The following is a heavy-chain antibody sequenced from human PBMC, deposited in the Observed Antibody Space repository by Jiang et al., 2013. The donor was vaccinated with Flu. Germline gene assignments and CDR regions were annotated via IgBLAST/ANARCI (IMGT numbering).Heavy chain of an antibody. J-gene: IGHJ3*02. CDR3: ATSNSILLGGAFDI. Sequence: TCAVNGGSFSGYYWSWIRQPPGRGWSGLGKSIIVEAPATTRPLKSRATMSVDTSKSQLSLKLTSVTAADTAVYYCATSNSILLGGAFDIWGQGTMVTVSS. V-gene: IGHV4-34*01. CDR2: SIIVEAP. D-gene: IGHD1-26*01. CDR1: GGSFSGYY.